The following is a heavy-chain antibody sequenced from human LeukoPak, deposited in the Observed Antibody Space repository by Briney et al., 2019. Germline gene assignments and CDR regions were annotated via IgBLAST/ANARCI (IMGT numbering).Heavy chain of an antibody. CDR2: MSSDGNTK. D-gene: IGHD1-1*01. Sequence: PGGSLRLSCAASGFIFSNFPLHWVRQTPDKGLECVAIMSSDGNTKYYANSVRGRFTVSRDNSKNTVYLQMNSLRVEDTAVYYCAKAPFDGIFDYWGQGTLVTVSS. V-gene: IGHV3-30-3*01. CDR3: AKAPFDGIFDY. CDR1: GFIFSNFP. J-gene: IGHJ4*02.